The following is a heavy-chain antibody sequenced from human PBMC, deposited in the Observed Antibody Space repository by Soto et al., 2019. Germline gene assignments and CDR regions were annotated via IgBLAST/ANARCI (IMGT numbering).Heavy chain of an antibody. CDR1: GFTVSSNY. Sequence: PGGSLRLSCAASGFTVSSNYMSWVRQAPGKGLEWVSVIYSGGSTYYADSVKGRFTISRDNSKNTLYLQMNSLRAEDTAVYYCARETHPSAAAGTGGYFDYWGQGTLVTVSS. CDR2: IYSGGST. V-gene: IGHV3-66*01. D-gene: IGHD6-13*01. CDR3: ARETHPSAAAGTGGYFDY. J-gene: IGHJ4*02.